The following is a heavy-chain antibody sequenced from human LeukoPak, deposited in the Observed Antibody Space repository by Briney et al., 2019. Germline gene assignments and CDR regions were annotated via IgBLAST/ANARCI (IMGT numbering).Heavy chain of an antibody. CDR2: ISSRGSTI. D-gene: IGHD3-16*01. V-gene: IGHV3-48*03. Sequence: GGSLRLSCAASGFSFSSYEMNWVRQAPGEGPEWISYISSRGSTIYYADSVKGRFTISRDNAKNSLYPQMNSLRAEDTAVYYCARDLEITSDDAFDIWGQGTMVTVSS. J-gene: IGHJ3*02. CDR3: ARDLEITSDDAFDI. CDR1: GFSFSSYE.